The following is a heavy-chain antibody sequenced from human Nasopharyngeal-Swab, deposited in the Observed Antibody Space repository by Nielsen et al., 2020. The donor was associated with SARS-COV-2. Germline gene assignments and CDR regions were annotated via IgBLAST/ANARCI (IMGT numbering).Heavy chain of an antibody. J-gene: IGHJ6*02. D-gene: IGHD2-2*01. CDR2: INSGSGGT. CDR3: SRRGRCSGSSCDMDV. CDR1: GYTFNNYY. V-gene: IGHV1-46*02. Sequence: ASVQVSCKASGYTFNNYYIHWVRQAPGHGLEWMGMINSGSGGTTYAQKFQGRVTMTRDTSTSTVFMDLSSLRSEDTAVYYCSRRGRCSGSSCDMDVWGQGTTVTVSS.